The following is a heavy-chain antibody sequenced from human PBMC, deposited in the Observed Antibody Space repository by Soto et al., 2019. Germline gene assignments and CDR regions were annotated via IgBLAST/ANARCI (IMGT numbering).Heavy chain of an antibody. CDR2: IIPKFGTT. CDR3: ARELDPYYGGNSLSLDY. V-gene: IGHV1-69*13. CDR1: GGTFSTYG. J-gene: IGHJ4*02. Sequence: SVKVSCKASGGTFSTYGMNWVRLAPGQGFEWMGGIIPKFGTTNYAQKFQGRVTIIADESTNTAYMELNYLRSEDTAVYFCARELDPYYGGNSLSLDYWGQGTLVTVSS. D-gene: IGHD4-17*01.